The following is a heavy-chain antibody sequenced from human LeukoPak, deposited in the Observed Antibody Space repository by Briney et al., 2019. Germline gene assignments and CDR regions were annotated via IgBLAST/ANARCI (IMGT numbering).Heavy chain of an antibody. J-gene: IGHJ5*02. CDR2: IYDSGGSGGT. D-gene: IGHD6-19*01. Sequence: PSETLSLTCIVSGGSINNYYWNWIRQPPGKGLEWIGYIYDSGGSGGTNYNPSLKSRVTMSVDTSNNQFSLKLNSVTAADTAVYYCARVVAGSWVDPWGQGTLVTVSS. CDR3: ARVVAGSWVDP. CDR1: GGSINNYY. V-gene: IGHV4-59*01.